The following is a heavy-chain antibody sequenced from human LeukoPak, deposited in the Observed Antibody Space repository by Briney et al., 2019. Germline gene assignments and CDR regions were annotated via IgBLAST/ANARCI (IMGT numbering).Heavy chain of an antibody. J-gene: IGHJ4*02. Sequence: TGGSLRLSCAASGFTFSTYGMNWVRQAPGKGLEWVAFIRYDGSKKYYADSVKGRFTISRDNSKDTLYLQMNSLRPEDTAVYYCAKSHINYDILGALDYWGQGTLVTVSS. CDR1: GFTFSTYG. CDR3: AKSHINYDILGALDY. D-gene: IGHD3-9*01. V-gene: IGHV3-30*02. CDR2: IRYDGSKK.